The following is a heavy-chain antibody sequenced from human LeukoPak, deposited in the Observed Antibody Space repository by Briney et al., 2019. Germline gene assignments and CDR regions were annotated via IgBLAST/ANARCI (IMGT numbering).Heavy chain of an antibody. D-gene: IGHD4-23*01. CDR2: IYYSGNT. CDR1: GGSISSNNYY. CDR3: ARIGGRWDGHWYFDL. Sequence: PSETLSLTCSVSGGSISSNNYYWGWIRQPPGKGLEWIGSIYYSGNTYYNPSLKSRVTISVDTSKNQFSLNLNSVTAADTAVYYCARIGGRWDGHWYFDLWGRGTLVTVSS. J-gene: IGHJ2*01. V-gene: IGHV4-39*07.